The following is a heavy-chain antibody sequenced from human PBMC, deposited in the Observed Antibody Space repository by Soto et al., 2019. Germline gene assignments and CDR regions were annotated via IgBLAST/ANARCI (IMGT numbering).Heavy chain of an antibody. Sequence: QVQLVQSGAEVKKPGSSVKVSCKASGGTFSSYAISWVRQAPGPGLEWMGGIIPIFGTANYAQKFQGSVTIPADESTGTANMERGSFRSEDTAVYYCARQYPLDYDFWCRERTNWFDPWGQGTLVTVSS. V-gene: IGHV1-69*01. D-gene: IGHD3-3*01. CDR1: GGTFSSYA. CDR2: IIPIFGTA. J-gene: IGHJ5*02. CDR3: ARQYPLDYDFWCRERTNWFDP.